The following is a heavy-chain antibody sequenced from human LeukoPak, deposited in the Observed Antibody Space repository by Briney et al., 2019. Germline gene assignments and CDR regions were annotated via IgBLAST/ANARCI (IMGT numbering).Heavy chain of an antibody. V-gene: IGHV3-30*18. D-gene: IGHD6-13*01. J-gene: IGHJ4*02. CDR1: GFTFSSYG. Sequence: PGRSLRLSCAASGFTFSSYGMHWVRQAPGKGLEWVAVISYDGSNKYYADSVKGRFTISRDNSKNTLYLQMNSLRAEDTAVYYCAKDLKAAAWGQGTLVTVSS. CDR3: AKDLKAAA. CDR2: ISYDGSNK.